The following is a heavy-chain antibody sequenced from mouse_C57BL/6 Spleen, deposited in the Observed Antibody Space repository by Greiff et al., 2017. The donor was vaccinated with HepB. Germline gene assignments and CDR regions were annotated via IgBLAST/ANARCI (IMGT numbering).Heavy chain of an antibody. Sequence: VKLQESGAELVKPGASVKMSCKASGYTFTTYPIEWMKQNHGKSLEWIGNFHPYNDDTKYNEKFKGKATLTVEKSSSTVYLELSRLTSDDSAVYYCAIVTGLYYYAMDYWGQGTSVTVSS. CDR3: AIVTGLYYYAMDY. J-gene: IGHJ4*01. CDR1: GYTFTTYP. V-gene: IGHV1-47*01. CDR2: FHPYNDDT. D-gene: IGHD2-12*01.